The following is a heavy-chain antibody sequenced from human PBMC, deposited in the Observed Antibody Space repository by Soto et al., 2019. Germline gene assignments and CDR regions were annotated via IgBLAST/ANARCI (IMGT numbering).Heavy chain of an antibody. CDR1: GFTLNNYY. CDR2: IKGDGSDP. Sequence: EVQLVESGGGLVQPGGSLRVSCAASGFTLNNYYLSWVRQAPGKGLEWVGNIKGDGSDPHYVDSVKGRFTISRDNAENSIYLQMNSLKAEDTAMYYCARDPVTADWGQGTLVTVSS. V-gene: IGHV3-7*03. J-gene: IGHJ4*02. CDR3: ARDPVTAD.